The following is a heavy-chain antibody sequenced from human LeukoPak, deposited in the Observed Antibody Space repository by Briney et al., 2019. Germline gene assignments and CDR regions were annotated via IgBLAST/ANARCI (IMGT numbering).Heavy chain of an antibody. CDR3: ARGKVVTMVRGVIIKRFGFDY. CDR2: INHSGST. V-gene: IGHV4-34*01. J-gene: IGHJ4*02. Sequence: SETLSLTCAVYGGSFSGYYWSWIRQPPGKGLEWIGKINHSGSTNYNPSLKSRVTISVDTSKNQFSLKLSSVTAADTAVYYCARGKVVTMVRGVIIKRFGFDYWGQGTLVTVSS. D-gene: IGHD3-10*01. CDR1: GGSFSGYY.